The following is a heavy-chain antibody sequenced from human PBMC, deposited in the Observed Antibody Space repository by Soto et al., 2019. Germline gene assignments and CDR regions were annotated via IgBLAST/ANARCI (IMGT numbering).Heavy chain of an antibody. CDR2: IYSGGST. J-gene: IGHJ4*02. D-gene: IGHD1-26*01. V-gene: IGHV3-53*01. CDR3: ARNGRGCVDY. CDR1: GFTVSSNY. Sequence: GGSLRLSCAASGFTVSSNYMSWVRQAPGKGLEWVSVIYSGGSTYYADSVKGQFTISRENSKNTLYLQMNSLRAEDTAVYYCARNGRGCVDYWGQGTLVTVSS.